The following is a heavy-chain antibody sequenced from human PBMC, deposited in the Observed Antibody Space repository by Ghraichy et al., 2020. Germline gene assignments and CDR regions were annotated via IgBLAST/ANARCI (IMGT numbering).Heavy chain of an antibody. D-gene: IGHD1-1*01. J-gene: IGHJ4*02. Sequence: GGSLRLSCAASGFTVSNNYMSWVRQAPGKGLEWVSIIYSDGSTYYADSVKGRFTISRDNSKNTLFLQMSSPRTDDTAVYYCARNWGTTWGQGTLVTVSS. V-gene: IGHV3-66*02. CDR2: IYSDGST. CDR3: ARNWGTT. CDR1: GFTVSNNY.